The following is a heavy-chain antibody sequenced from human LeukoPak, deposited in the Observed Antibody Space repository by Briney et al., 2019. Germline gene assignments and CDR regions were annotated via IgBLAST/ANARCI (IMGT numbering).Heavy chain of an antibody. CDR1: GFTFSSYA. CDR3: ARGRFCSSGSCYGDY. D-gene: IGHD2-15*01. CDR2: ISGSGDST. V-gene: IGHV3-23*01. Sequence: PGGSLRLSCAASGFTFSSYAMSWVRQAPGKGLEWVSAISGSGDSTYYADSLKGRFTISRDNAKNSVYLQMNSLRAEDTAVYYCARGRFCSSGSCYGDYWGQGTLVTVSS. J-gene: IGHJ4*02.